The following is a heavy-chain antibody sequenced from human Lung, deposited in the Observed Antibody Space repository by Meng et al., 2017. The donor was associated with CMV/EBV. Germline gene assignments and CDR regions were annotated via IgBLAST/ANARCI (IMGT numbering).Heavy chain of an antibody. Sequence: SVKVSXKASGGTFSSYAISWVRQAPGQGLEWMGGIIPIFGTANYAQKFQGRVTITTDESTSTAYMELSSLRSEDTAVYYCASKAGVVPAAIPVYYYYGMDVWGQGPTVPFSS. CDR1: GGTFSSYA. V-gene: IGHV1-69*05. CDR3: ASKAGVVPAAIPVYYYYGMDV. D-gene: IGHD2-2*02. J-gene: IGHJ6*01. CDR2: IIPIFGTA.